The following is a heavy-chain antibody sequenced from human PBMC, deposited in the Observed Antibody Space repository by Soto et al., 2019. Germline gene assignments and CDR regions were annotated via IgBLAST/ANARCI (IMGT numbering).Heavy chain of an antibody. V-gene: IGHV5-10-1*01. J-gene: IGHJ6*02. CDR2: IDPSDSYT. CDR3: ARRLRDFWSGYPHSYYYGMDV. D-gene: IGHD3-3*01. Sequence: GASLNISCTVSGDNGTRYLISCVHQMPGKGLWWMGRIDPSDSYTNYSPSFQGHVTISADKSISTAYLQWSSLKASDTAMYYCARRLRDFWSGYPHSYYYGMDVWVQGTTVTVSS. CDR1: GDNGTRYL.